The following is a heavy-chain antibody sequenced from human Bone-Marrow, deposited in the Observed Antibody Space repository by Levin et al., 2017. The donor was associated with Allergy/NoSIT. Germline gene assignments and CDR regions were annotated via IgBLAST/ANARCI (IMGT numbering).Heavy chain of an antibody. Sequence: GKGGEGGSAINSGGGVTLYADSVKGRFLLSRDNSKNTLFLQMNSLRADDTALYYCARKVFPILAPHAFSRWGQGTMLTVSS. CDR3: ARKVFPILAPHAFSR. V-gene: IGHV3-23*01. CDR2: INSGGGVT. J-gene: IGHJ3*01. D-gene: IGHD2-8*01.